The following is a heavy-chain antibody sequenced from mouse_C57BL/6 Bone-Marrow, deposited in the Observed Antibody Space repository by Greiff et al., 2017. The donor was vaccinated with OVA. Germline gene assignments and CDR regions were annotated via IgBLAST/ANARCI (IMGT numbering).Heavy chain of an antibody. CDR3: ARWDYGSSQGAWFAY. Sequence: VQLVESGPELVKPGASVKISCKASGYAFSSSWMNWVKQRPGKGLEWIGRIYPGDGDTNYNGKFKGKATLTADKSSSTAYMQLSSLTSEDSAVYFCARWDYGSSQGAWFAYWGQGTLVTVSA. CDR2: IYPGDGDT. V-gene: IGHV1-82*01. CDR1: GYAFSSSW. J-gene: IGHJ3*01. D-gene: IGHD1-1*01.